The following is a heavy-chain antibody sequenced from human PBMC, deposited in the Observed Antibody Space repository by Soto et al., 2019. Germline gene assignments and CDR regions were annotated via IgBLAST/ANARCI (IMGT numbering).Heavy chain of an antibody. CDR2: ISGSGGST. Sequence: PGGSLRLSCAASGFTFSSHAMRWVRQAPGKGLEWVSRISGSGGSTNYADPVKGRFTISRDNSKNTLYLQVNSLRSDDTAVYYCARVVFNRAQDGADYYYYGMDVWGQGTTVTVSS. D-gene: IGHD1-26*01. J-gene: IGHJ6*02. V-gene: IGHV3-23*01. CDR3: ARVVFNRAQDGADYYYYGMDV. CDR1: GFTFSSHA.